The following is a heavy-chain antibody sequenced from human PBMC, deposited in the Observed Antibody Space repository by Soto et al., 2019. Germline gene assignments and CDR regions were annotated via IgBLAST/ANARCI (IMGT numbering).Heavy chain of an antibody. CDR3: ARGLPNDYVWGSYQYYFDY. CDR2: INHSGST. Sequence: SETLSLTCAVYGGSFSGYYWSWIRQPPGKGLEWIGEINHSGSTNYNPSLKSRVTISVDTSKNQFSLKLSSVTAADTAVYYCARGLPNDYVWGSYQYYFDYWGQGTLVTVSS. V-gene: IGHV4-34*01. J-gene: IGHJ4*02. D-gene: IGHD3-16*01. CDR1: GGSFSGYY.